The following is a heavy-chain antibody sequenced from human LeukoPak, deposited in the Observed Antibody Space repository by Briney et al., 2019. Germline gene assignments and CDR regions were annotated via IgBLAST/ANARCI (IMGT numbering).Heavy chain of an antibody. CDR1: GGSISSNW. V-gene: IGHV4-59*01. D-gene: IGHD6-19*01. CDR3: ARGGYSSGWYEGEFDY. Sequence: SGTLSLTCGVSGGSISSNWWSWVRQPPGKGLEWIGYIYYSGSTNYNPSLKSRVTISVDTSKNQFSLKLSSVTAADTAVYYCARGGYSSGWYEGEFDYWGQGTLVTVSS. J-gene: IGHJ4*02. CDR2: IYYSGST.